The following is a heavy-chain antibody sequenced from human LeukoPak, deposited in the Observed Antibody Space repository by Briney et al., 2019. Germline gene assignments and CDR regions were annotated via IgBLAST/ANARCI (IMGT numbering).Heavy chain of an antibody. CDR3: ARGGSGYGDYYYFYGMDV. CDR1: GFTFSSYW. J-gene: IGHJ6*02. D-gene: IGHD3-22*01. Sequence: PGGSLRLSCAASGFTFSSYWMSWVRQAPGKGLEWVASIKQDGSEKYYVDSVKGRFTISRDNAKNSLYLQMNSLRDEDTAVYYCARGGSGYGDYYYFYGMDVWGQGTTVTVS. V-gene: IGHV3-7*01. CDR2: IKQDGSEK.